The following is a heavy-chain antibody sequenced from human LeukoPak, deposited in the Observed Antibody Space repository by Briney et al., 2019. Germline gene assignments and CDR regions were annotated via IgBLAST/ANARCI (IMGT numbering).Heavy chain of an antibody. J-gene: IGHJ4*02. V-gene: IGHV3-74*01. CDR2: ISSDGGTT. D-gene: IGHD1-26*01. CDR1: GFTFSSYG. CDR3: VRVNGAPNY. Sequence: GGSLRLSCAASGFTFSSYGMNWVRQAPGKGLMWVSRISSDGGTTNYADSVKGRFTISRDNAKNTLYLQMNSLRAEDTAVYYCVRVNGAPNYWGQGTLVTVSS.